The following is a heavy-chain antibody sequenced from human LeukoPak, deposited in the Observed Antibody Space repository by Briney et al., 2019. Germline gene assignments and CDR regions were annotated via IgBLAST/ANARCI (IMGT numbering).Heavy chain of an antibody. V-gene: IGHV1-2*02. J-gene: IGHJ4*02. Sequence: ASVKVSCKASGDTFTDYYMHWVRQAPGQGLEWMGWINPNSGGKNYAQKFQGRVTMTRDTSISTDYMELSRLRSDDTAVYYCARTSYYYDSSGYPGYYFDYWGQGTLVTVSS. D-gene: IGHD3-22*01. CDR3: ARTSYYYDSSGYPGYYFDY. CDR1: GDTFTDYY. CDR2: INPNSGGK.